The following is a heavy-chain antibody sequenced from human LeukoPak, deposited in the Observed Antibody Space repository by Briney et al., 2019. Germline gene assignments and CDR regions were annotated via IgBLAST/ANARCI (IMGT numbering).Heavy chain of an antibody. J-gene: IGHJ4*02. D-gene: IGHD3-22*01. V-gene: IGHV3-15*01. Sequence: GGSLRLSCAASGFTFSNAWMSSVHQAPGKGLEWVGRIKSKTDGGTRDYAAPVKGRFTISRDDSKNTLYLQMHSLKTEHAAVYYCTRGDYYDKDYWGQGTMVTVSS. CDR2: IKSKTDGGTR. CDR1: GFTFSNAW. CDR3: TRGDYYDKDY.